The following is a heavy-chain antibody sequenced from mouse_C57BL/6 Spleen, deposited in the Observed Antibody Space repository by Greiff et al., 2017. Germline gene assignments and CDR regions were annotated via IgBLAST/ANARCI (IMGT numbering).Heavy chain of an antibody. CDR3: ARSDDYGVDYAMDY. D-gene: IGHD2-4*01. V-gene: IGHV1-82*01. J-gene: IGHJ4*01. Sequence: QVQLQQSGPELVKPGASVKISCKASGYAFSSSWMNWVKQRPGKGLEWIGRIYPGDGDTNYNGKFKGKATLTADKSSSTAYMQLSSLTSEDSAVYFCARSDDYGVDYAMDYWGQVTAVTVSS. CDR1: GYAFSSSW. CDR2: IYPGDGDT.